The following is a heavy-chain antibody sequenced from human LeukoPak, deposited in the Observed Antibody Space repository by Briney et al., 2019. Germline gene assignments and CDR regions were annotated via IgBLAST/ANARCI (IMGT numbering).Heavy chain of an antibody. D-gene: IGHD7-27*01. J-gene: IGHJ4*02. V-gene: IGHV4-39*07. CDR3: ARGNWGIRYLDY. Sequence: PSETLSLTCTVSGGSISSSSYYWGWIRQPPGKGLEWIGSIYYSGSTYYNPSLKSRVTISVDTSKNQFSLKLSSVTAADTAVYYCARGNWGIRYLDYWGQGTLVTVSS. CDR1: GGSISSSSYY. CDR2: IYYSGST.